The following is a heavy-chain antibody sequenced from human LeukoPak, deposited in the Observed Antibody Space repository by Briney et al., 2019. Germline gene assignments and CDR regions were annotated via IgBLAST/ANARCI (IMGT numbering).Heavy chain of an antibody. Sequence: PGGSLRLSCAASGFTFSSYWMSWVRQAPGKGLEWVANIEQDGSEKYYVDSVKGRFTISRDNAKNSLYLQMNSLRAEDTAVYYCAKNDFWSGYPYYYYYMDVWGKGTTVTVSS. CDR2: IEQDGSEK. V-gene: IGHV3-7*01. CDR3: AKNDFWSGYPYYYYYMDV. J-gene: IGHJ6*03. CDR1: GFTFSSYW. D-gene: IGHD3-3*01.